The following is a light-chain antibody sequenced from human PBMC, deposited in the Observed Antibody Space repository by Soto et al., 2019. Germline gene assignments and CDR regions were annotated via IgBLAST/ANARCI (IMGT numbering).Light chain of an antibody. CDR1: SSDVGGYNY. CDR2: EVS. Sequence: QSALTQPPSASGSPGQSVSISCTGSSSDVGGYNYVSWYQQHPGKAPKLMIYEVSKRPSGVPDRFSGSKSGNTAFLTVSGFQAEDEADYYCVSYAGSNKKVFGGGTKLTVL. CDR3: VSYAGSNKKV. J-gene: IGLJ2*01. V-gene: IGLV2-8*01.